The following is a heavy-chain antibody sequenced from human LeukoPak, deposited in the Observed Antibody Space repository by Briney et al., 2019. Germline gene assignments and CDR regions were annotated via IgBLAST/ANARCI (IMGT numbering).Heavy chain of an antibody. CDR3: ASQLGDASDI. V-gene: IGHV3-21*01. CDR2: ITSSSSYI. Sequence: GGSLRLSCAASGFTVSSNYMSWVSQAPGKGLEWVSSITSSSSYIYYADSVKGRFTISRDNAKNSLFLQMNSLRAEDTAVYYCASQLGDASDIWGQGTMVTVSS. CDR1: GFTVSSNY. D-gene: IGHD6-13*01. J-gene: IGHJ3*02.